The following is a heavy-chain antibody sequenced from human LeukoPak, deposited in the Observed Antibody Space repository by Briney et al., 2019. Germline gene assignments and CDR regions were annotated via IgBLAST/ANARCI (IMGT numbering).Heavy chain of an antibody. Sequence: SETLSLTCTVSGGSISSYYWSWIRQPPGKGLEWIGSIYSSGSTYYNPSLKSRVSISVDTSRTQFSLKVTSVTAADTAVYYCVRHGGSSVWYPSWFDPWGQGTLVTVSS. CDR3: VRHGGSSVWYPSWFDP. J-gene: IGHJ5*02. CDR2: IYSSGST. CDR1: GGSISSYY. V-gene: IGHV4-59*05. D-gene: IGHD6-13*01.